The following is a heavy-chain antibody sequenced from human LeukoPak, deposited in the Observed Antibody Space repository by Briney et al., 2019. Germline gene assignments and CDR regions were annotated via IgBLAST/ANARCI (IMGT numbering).Heavy chain of an antibody. CDR2: IYYSGRT. CDR3: ARESLSTSCYDY. CDR1: GGSISSHY. J-gene: IGHJ4*02. Sequence: SETLSLTCTFSGGSISSHYWRWIRQPPGKGLEWIGYIYYSGRTNYNPSLKSRVTISVDTSKNQFSLKLSSVTAADTAVYYCARESLSTSCYDYWGQGTLVTVSS. V-gene: IGHV4-59*11. D-gene: IGHD2-2*01.